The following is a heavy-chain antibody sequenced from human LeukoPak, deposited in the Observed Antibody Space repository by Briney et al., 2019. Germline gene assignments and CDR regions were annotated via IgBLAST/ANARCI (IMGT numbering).Heavy chain of an antibody. D-gene: IGHD4-17*01. J-gene: IGHJ4*02. CDR2: IYSDNT. CDR1: GFTVSSNS. V-gene: IGHV3-66*03. Sequence: GGSLRLSCTVSGFTVSSNSMSWVRQAPGKGLEWVSFIYSDNTHYSDSVKGRFTISRDNSKNTLYLQMNSLRAEDTAVYYCANAGYGDYFDYWGQGTLVTVSS. CDR3: ANAGYGDYFDY.